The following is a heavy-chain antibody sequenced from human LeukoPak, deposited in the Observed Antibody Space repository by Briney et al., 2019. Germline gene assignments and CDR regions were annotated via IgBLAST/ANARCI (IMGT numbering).Heavy chain of an antibody. CDR2: INPSGGST. Sequence: ASVKVSCKASGYTFTSYYMHWVRQAPGQGLEWMGIINPSGGSTSYAQKFQGRVTMTRDTSTSTVYMELSSLRSEDTAVYYCATYYCSGGSCYSHRGFDPWGQGTLVTVSS. D-gene: IGHD2-15*01. CDR3: ATYYCSGGSCYSHRGFDP. J-gene: IGHJ5*02. V-gene: IGHV1-46*01. CDR1: GYTFTSYY.